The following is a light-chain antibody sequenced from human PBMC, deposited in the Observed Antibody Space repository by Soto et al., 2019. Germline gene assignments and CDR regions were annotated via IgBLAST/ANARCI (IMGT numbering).Light chain of an antibody. CDR2: AAS. CDR1: QSISSY. V-gene: IGKV1-39*01. CDR3: QQSYSTPIT. J-gene: IGKJ5*01. Sequence: DIQMTQSPSSLSASVGDRVTITCRASQSISSYLNWYQQKPVKAPKHLIYAASSLQSGVPSRFSGMGSGTDFTLTISILLPEDFATYYCQQSYSTPITFGQGTRLEIK.